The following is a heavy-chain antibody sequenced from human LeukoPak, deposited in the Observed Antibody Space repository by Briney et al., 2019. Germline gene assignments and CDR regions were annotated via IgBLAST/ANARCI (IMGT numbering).Heavy chain of an antibody. D-gene: IGHD3-10*01. CDR3: ARDSDTMVRGGY. CDR1: GGSISRGGYY. J-gene: IGHJ4*02. V-gene: IGHV4-30-2*01. Sequence: TSQTLSLTCTVSGGSISRGGYYWSWIRQPPGKGLEWVAYIYYSGSTYYNPSLKSRVTISVDTSKNQFSLKLSSVTAADTAVYYCARDSDTMVRGGYWGQGTLVTVSS. CDR2: IYYSGST.